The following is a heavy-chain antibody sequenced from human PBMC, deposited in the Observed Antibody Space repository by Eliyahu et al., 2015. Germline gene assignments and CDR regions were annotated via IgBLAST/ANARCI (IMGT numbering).Heavy chain of an antibody. CDR2: IYYSGST. D-gene: IGHD3-10*01. CDR1: GGSISSSSYY. J-gene: IGHJ5*02. V-gene: IGHV4-39*01. Sequence: QLQLQESGPGLVKPSETLSLTCTVXGGSISSSSYYWGWIRQPPGKGLEWIGSIYYSGSTYYNPSLKSRVTISVDTSKNQFSLKLSSVTAADTAVYYCARHESRIGCWFDPWGQGTLVTVSS. CDR3: ARHESRIGCWFDP.